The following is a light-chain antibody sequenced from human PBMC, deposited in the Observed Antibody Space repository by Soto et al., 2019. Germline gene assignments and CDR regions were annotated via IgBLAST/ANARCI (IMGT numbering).Light chain of an antibody. CDR1: SSDIGVYDF. J-gene: IGLJ2*01. V-gene: IGLV2-14*01. CDR2: EVT. Sequence: QSVLTQPASVSGSPGQSITISCTGTSSDIGVYDFVSWYQQHPGIAPKLIIYEVTNRPSGVSNRCSGSKSGNTASLTISGLQAEDEADYYCCSYTTTSAVVFGGGTKLTVL. CDR3: CSYTTTSAVV.